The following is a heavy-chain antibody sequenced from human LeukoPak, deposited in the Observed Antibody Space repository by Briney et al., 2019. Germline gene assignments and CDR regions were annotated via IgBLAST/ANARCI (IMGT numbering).Heavy chain of an antibody. V-gene: IGHV3-23*01. CDR2: ISGSGGST. Sequence: GGSLRPSCAASGFTFSSYAMSWVRQAPGKGLEWVSAISGSGGSTYYADSVKGRFTISRDNSKNTLYLQMNSLRAEDTAVYYCAIHLLGRTPRTDGLFDYWGQGTLVTVSS. J-gene: IGHJ4*02. CDR3: AIHLLGRTPRTDGLFDY. CDR1: GFTFSSYA. D-gene: IGHD2-2*01.